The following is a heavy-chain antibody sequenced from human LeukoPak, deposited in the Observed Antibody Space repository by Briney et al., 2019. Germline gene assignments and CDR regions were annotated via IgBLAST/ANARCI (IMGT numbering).Heavy chain of an antibody. CDR1: GFTFSDYY. Sequence: GGSLRLSCAASGFTFSDYYMSWIRQAPGKGLEWVSYISSSGSTIYYADSVKGRFTISRDNARNSLYLQMNSLRAEDTAVYYCAREYYDYVWGSYRYAYLDYWGQGTLVTVSS. CDR3: AREYYDYVWGSYRYAYLDY. D-gene: IGHD3-16*02. V-gene: IGHV3-11*04. CDR2: ISSSGSTI. J-gene: IGHJ4*02.